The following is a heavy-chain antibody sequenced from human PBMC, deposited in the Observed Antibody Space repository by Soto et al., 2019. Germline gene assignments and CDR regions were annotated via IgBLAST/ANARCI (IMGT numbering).Heavy chain of an antibody. D-gene: IGHD3-9*01. Sequence: QVQLVESGGGVVQPGRSLRLSCAASGFTFSIYAMHWVRQAPGKGLEWVAVISYDGSNSDSADSVKGRFTISRDNSKNTLTLHMNSLRAEDTAVYYCAREAAPIYDILTGYYTPFYHFDYWGQGTLVTVSS. CDR1: GFTFSIYA. J-gene: IGHJ4*02. V-gene: IGHV3-30-3*01. CDR3: AREAAPIYDILTGYYTPFYHFDY. CDR2: ISYDGSNS.